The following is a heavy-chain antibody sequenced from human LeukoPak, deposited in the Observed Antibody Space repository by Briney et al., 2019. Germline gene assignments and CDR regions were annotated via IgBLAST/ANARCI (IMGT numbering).Heavy chain of an antibody. CDR2: IYSSGST. Sequence: SETLSLTCTVSGGSISSSYYYWGWIRQPPGKGLEWIGSIYSSGSTYYNPSLKSRVTISVDTSKNQFSLKLSSVTAADTAVYYCARERDDYYYYGMDVWGQGTTVTVSS. J-gene: IGHJ6*02. V-gene: IGHV4-39*07. CDR3: ARERDDYYYYGMDV. CDR1: GGSISSSYYY.